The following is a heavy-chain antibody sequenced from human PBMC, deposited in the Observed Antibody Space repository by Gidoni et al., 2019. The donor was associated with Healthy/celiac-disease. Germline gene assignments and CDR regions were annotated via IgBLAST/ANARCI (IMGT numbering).Heavy chain of an antibody. D-gene: IGHD4-4*01. Sequence: QVHLQESGPGLVKPSQTLSLTCTVSGGSVSVVNSYWSWIRQPAGKGLEWIGRLYTRGATHYNPSLKSRVTISVDTSKNQFSLRLSSVTAADTAVYFCARDESYNYYYYAMDVWGRGTTVTVSS. CDR3: ARDESYNYYYYAMDV. CDR1: GGSVSVVNSY. V-gene: IGHV4-61*02. CDR2: LYTRGAT. J-gene: IGHJ6*02.